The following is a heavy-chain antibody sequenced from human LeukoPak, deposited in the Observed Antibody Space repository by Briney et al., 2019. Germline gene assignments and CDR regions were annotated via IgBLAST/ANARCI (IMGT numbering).Heavy chain of an antibody. D-gene: IGHD3-10*01. CDR1: GFSFSHYA. CDR3: AKAYGSGSPLTHFDY. Sequence: PGGSLRLSCAASGFSFSHYAIHWVRQAPGKGLEWVAFIRYDGSNKYYADSVKGRFTISRDNSKNTLYLQMNSLRAEDTAVYYCAKAYGSGSPLTHFDYWGQGTLVTVSS. V-gene: IGHV3-30*02. J-gene: IGHJ4*02. CDR2: IRYDGSNK.